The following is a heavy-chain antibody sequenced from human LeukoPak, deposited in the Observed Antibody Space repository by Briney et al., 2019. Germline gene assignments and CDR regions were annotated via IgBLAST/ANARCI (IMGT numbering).Heavy chain of an antibody. CDR3: ATGHSYGYDY. V-gene: IGHV3-74*01. CDR1: GLTFSNFW. Sequence: GGSLRLSCAASGLTFSNFWMHWVRQPPGKGLVWVALVKGDGRTTIYADSVKGRFTISRDNAKNTLYLQMNSLRADDSGVYYCATGHSYGYDYWGQGVLVTVSS. CDR2: VKGDGRTT. D-gene: IGHD5-18*01. J-gene: IGHJ4*02.